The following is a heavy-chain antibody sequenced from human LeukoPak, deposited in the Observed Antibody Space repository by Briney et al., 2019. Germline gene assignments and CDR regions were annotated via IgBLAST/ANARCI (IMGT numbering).Heavy chain of an antibody. CDR2: INWNSDNI. J-gene: IGHJ3*02. CDR3: ARASYYYDTTGLGAVDI. V-gene: IGHV3-9*01. CDR1: GFTFNDHA. D-gene: IGHD3-22*01. Sequence: GGSLRLSCADSGFTFNDHAMYWVRHAPGKGLEWVSGINWNSDNIGYADSVKGRFTISRDDAKKSLFLQMNSLRTEDTALYYCARASYYYDTTGLGAVDIWGQGTMVTVSS.